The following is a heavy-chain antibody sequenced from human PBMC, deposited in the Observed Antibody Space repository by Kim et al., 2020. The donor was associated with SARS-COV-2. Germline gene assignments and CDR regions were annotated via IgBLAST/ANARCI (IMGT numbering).Heavy chain of an antibody. CDR3: ARDELTTVTTGGGFDY. Sequence: GGSLRLSCAASGFTFSSYWMSWVRQAPGKGLEWVANIKQDGSENYFVASVKGRFTISRDNAKNSLYLQMNSLRAEDTAVYYCARDELTTVTTGGGFDYWGQGTLVTVSS. V-gene: IGHV3-7*03. CDR1: GFTFSSYW. D-gene: IGHD4-17*01. CDR2: IKQDGSEN. J-gene: IGHJ4*02.